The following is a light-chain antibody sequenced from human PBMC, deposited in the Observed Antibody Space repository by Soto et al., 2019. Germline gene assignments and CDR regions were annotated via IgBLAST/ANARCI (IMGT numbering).Light chain of an antibody. V-gene: IGLV2-14*01. J-gene: IGLJ2*01. Sequence: QSALTQPASVSGSPGQSITISCTGTSSDVGGSNYVSWYQQHPGKAPKLTIYDVSNRPSGVSNRFSGSKSGNTASLTISGLQAEDEAHYYCSSYTSSSTVVFGGGTKLTVL. CDR3: SSYTSSSTVV. CDR2: DVS. CDR1: SSDVGGSNY.